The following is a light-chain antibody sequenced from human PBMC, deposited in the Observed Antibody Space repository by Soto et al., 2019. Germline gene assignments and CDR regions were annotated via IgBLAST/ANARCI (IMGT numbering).Light chain of an antibody. CDR3: LQHNSYSEA. Sequence: DIELTQTPSFLSASVAVRGTITCRASQGISSYLAWYQQKPGKAPKLLIYAASTLQSGVPSRFSGSGSGTEFTLTISSLQPEDFATYYCLQHNSYSEAFGQGTKV. CDR2: AAS. V-gene: IGKV1-9*01. J-gene: IGKJ1*01. CDR1: QGISSY.